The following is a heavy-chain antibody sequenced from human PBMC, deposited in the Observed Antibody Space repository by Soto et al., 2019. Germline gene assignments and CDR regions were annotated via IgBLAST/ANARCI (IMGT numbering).Heavy chain of an antibody. J-gene: IGHJ6*02. CDR3: VRDADETAIVPAPWLV. D-gene: IGHD2-21*02. CDR2: IYHSGST. CDR1: GGSISSSHW. V-gene: IGHV4-4*02. Sequence: QVHLQESGPGLVNPSGTLTLTCAVSGGSISSSHWWGWVRQAPGKGLEWIGEIYHSGSTNYNPSLKSRITRSVDKSNNQFSVNLSSVTAADTAVYYWVRDADETAIVPAPWLVWGRGTMVTVSS.